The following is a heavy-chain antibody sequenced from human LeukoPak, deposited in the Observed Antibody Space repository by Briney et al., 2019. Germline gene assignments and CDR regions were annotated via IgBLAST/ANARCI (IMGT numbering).Heavy chain of an antibody. CDR2: IKSKINGGTT. Sequence: PGGSLRLSCTASGFTFGEYALSWFRQAPGKGLQWVGFIKSKINGGTTQYAASVKGRFTISSDDSKCLAYLQMNSLKTEDTAVYYCSRGTWYGGAFDHWGQGTLVTVSS. CDR1: GFTFGEYA. J-gene: IGHJ4*02. D-gene: IGHD6-13*01. CDR3: SRGTWYGGAFDH. V-gene: IGHV3-49*03.